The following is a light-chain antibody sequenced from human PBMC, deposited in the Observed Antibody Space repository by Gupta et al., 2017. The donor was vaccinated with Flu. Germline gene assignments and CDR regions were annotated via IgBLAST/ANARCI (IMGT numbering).Light chain of an antibody. V-gene: IGKV2-24*01. J-gene: IGKJ2*01. CDR2: QTS. CDR1: QSLVHSDGNTY. CDR3: MQGTQFPYT. Sequence: DIVMTQTPLSSPVTLGQPASISCRSSQSLVHSDGNTYLNWLQQRPGQAPRLLIYQTSTRFSGVPDRFSGSGTGTDFTLKISRVEVEDVGIYYCMQGTQFPYTFGQGTKLEIK.